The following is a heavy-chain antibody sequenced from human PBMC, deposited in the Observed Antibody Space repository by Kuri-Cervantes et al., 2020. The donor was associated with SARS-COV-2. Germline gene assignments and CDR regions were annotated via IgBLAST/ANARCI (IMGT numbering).Heavy chain of an antibody. CDR2: IYYSGST. D-gene: IGHD4-17*01. Sequence: SETLSLTCTVSGGSISSGDYYWSWIRQPPGKGLEWIGYIYYSGSTYYNPSLKSRVTISVDTSKNQFSLKLSSVTAADTAVYYCARGVRETTWVLRYFDLWGRGTLVTVSS. CDR1: GGSISSGDYY. CDR3: ARGVRETTWVLRYFDL. V-gene: IGHV4-30-4*01. J-gene: IGHJ2*01.